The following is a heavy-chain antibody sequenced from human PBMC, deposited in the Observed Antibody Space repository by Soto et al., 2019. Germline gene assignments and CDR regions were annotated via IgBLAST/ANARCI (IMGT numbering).Heavy chain of an antibody. J-gene: IGHJ4*02. CDR3: AKDRQFRSYFASSGCYNS. Sequence: EVQLLESGGGLVQPGGSLRLSCVASGFTFRNQDMRWVRQAPGKGLEWVSGISGSGVITYYADSVKGRFTISRDNSKNTLYMQMNSLRAEDTAVYYCAKDRQFRSYFASSGCYNSWGKGTLVTVSS. V-gene: IGHV3-23*01. D-gene: IGHD3-22*01. CDR1: GFTFRNQD. CDR2: ISGSGVIT.